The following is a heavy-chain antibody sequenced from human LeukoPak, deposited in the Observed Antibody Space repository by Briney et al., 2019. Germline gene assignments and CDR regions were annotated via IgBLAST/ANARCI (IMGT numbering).Heavy chain of an antibody. CDR1: GYSISSGYY. J-gene: IGHJ4*02. V-gene: IGHV4-38-2*02. Sequence: SETLSLTCTVSGYSISSGYYWGWIRQPPGKGLEWIGSIYHSGSTYYNPSLRSRVTISVDTSKNQFSLKLSSVTAADTAVYYCARVTGYSYGQFDYWGQGTLVTVSS. CDR3: ARVTGYSYGQFDY. D-gene: IGHD5-18*01. CDR2: IYHSGST.